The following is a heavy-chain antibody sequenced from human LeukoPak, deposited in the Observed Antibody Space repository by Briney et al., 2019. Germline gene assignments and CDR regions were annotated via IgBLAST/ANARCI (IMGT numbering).Heavy chain of an antibody. CDR2: FDPEDGET. Sequence: GASVKVSCKVSGYTLTELSMHWVRQAPGKGLEWMGGFDPEDGETIYAQKFQGRVTMTEDTSTDTAYMELSSLRSEDTAVYYCAAGRYCSSTSCPLDYWGQGTLVTVSS. CDR3: AAGRYCSSTSCPLDY. CDR1: GYTLTELS. V-gene: IGHV1-24*01. J-gene: IGHJ4*02. D-gene: IGHD2-2*01.